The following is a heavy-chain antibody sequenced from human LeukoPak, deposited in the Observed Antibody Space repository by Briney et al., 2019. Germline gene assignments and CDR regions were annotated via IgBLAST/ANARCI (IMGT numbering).Heavy chain of an antibody. CDR3: ARVLSGYYHFDY. J-gene: IGHJ4*02. D-gene: IGHD5-12*01. CDR1: GFTFSSYW. Sequence: PGGSLRLSCAASGFTFSSYWMHWVRQAPGKGLVWVSRINSDGSSTSYADSVKGRFTISRDNAKNSLYLQMISLRVEDTAVYYCARVLSGYYHFDYWGQGALVTVSS. CDR2: INSDGSST. V-gene: IGHV3-74*01.